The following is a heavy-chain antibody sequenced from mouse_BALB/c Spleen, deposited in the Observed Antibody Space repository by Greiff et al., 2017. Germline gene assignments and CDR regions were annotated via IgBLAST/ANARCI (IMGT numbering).Heavy chain of an antibody. D-gene: IGHD1-1*01. CDR1: GYAFSSYW. CDR2: IYPGDGDT. CDR3: ARSETTVVATNFDV. J-gene: IGHJ1*01. Sequence: VKLQQSGAELVRPGSSVKISCKASGYAFSSYWMNWVKQRPGQGLEWIGQIYPGDGDTNYNGKFKGKATLTADKSSSTAYMQLSSLTSEDSAVYFCARSETTVVATNFDVWGAGTTVTVSS. V-gene: IGHV1-80*01.